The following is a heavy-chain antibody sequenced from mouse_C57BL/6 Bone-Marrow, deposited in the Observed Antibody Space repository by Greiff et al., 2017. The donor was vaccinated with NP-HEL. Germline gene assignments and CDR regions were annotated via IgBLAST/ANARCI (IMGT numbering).Heavy chain of an antibody. D-gene: IGHD1-1*01. CDR2: ILPGSGST. J-gene: IGHJ1*03. CDR3: ASPYYYGSSYTYWYFDV. CDR1: GYTFTGYW. Sequence: QVQLQQSGAELMKPGASVKLSCKATGYTFTGYWIEWVKQRPGHGLEWIGEILPGSGSTNYNEKFKGKATFTADTSSNTAYMQLSSLTTEKSSIYDGASPYYYGSSYTYWYFDVWGTGTTVTVSS. V-gene: IGHV1-9*01.